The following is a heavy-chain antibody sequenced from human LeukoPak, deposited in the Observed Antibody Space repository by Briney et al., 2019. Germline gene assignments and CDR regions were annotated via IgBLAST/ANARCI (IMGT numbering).Heavy chain of an antibody. Sequence: GASVKVSCKASGYTFPSYGISWVRQAPGQGLEWMGIIYPGDSDTRYSPSFQGQVTISADKSISTAFLQWSSLKASDSAMYYCARHSSHGEYAYVFDIWGQGTMVTVSS. CDR3: ARHSSHGEYAYVFDI. CDR2: IYPGDSDT. J-gene: IGHJ3*02. V-gene: IGHV5-51*01. CDR1: GYTFPSYG. D-gene: IGHD2/OR15-2a*01.